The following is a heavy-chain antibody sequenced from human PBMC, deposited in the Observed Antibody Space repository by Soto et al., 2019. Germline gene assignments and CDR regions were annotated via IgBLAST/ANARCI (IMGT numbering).Heavy chain of an antibody. J-gene: IGHJ4*02. Sequence: QVQLQQWGAGLLKPSETLSLTCAVYGGSFSGYYWSWIRQPAGKGLEWIGEINHSGSTNYNPSLKSRVTISVDTSKNQFSLKLSSVTSADTAVYYCARRIAVAGTWSPSTFDYWGQGTLVTVSS. CDR1: GGSFSGYY. V-gene: IGHV4-34*01. CDR3: ARRIAVAGTWSPSTFDY. D-gene: IGHD6-19*01. CDR2: INHSGST.